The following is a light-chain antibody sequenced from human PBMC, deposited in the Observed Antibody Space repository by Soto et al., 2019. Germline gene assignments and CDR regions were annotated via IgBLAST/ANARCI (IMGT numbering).Light chain of an antibody. CDR1: QAVPNN. Sequence: DIQMTQSPSSLSASVGDRVTITCRASQAVPNNMAWYQQKPGKPPKLLIYEESTLHSGVPSRFSGRKAGTQVTLTSDSLQPEDFATYYCQQVKYYPRTLGGGTKVDIK. CDR2: EES. J-gene: IGKJ4*01. CDR3: QQVKYYPRT. V-gene: IGKV1-9*01.